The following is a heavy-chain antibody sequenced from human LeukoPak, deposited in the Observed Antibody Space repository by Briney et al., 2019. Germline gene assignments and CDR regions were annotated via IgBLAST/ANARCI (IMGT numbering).Heavy chain of an antibody. CDR3: ARAAQGLHYYYGMGV. J-gene: IGHJ6*02. V-gene: IGHV3-11*01. CDR2: ISSSGSTI. Sequence: KSGGSLRLSCAASGFTFSDYYMSWIRQAPGKGLEWVSYISSSGSTIYYADSVKGRFNISRDNAKNSLYLQMNSLRAEDTAVYYCARAAQGLHYYYGMGVWGQGTTVTVSS. CDR1: GFTFSDYY.